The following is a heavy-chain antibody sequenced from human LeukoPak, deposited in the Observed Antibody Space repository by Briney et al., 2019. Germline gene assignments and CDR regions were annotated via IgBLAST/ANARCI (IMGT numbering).Heavy chain of an antibody. Sequence: SETLSLTCTVSGASISSYYWSWVRQPPGKGLEWIGEIYHSGSTNYNPSLKSRVTISVDKSKNQFSLKLSSVTAADTAVYYCASHSIVVVPAATGGYYYYYGMDVWGQGTTVTDSS. J-gene: IGHJ6*02. CDR2: IYHSGST. CDR1: GASISSYYW. D-gene: IGHD2-2*01. V-gene: IGHV4-4*02. CDR3: ASHSIVVVPAATGGYYYYYGMDV.